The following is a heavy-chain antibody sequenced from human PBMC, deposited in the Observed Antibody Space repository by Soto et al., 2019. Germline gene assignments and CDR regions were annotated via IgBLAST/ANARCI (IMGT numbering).Heavy chain of an antibody. Sequence: SETLSLTCTVSGGSISSGGYYWSWIRQHPGKGLEWIGYIYYSGSTYYNPSLKSRVTISVDTSKNQFSLKRSSVTAADTAVYYCARDYYGRLGHWGQGTLVTVSS. CDR3: ARDYYGRLGH. D-gene: IGHD3-22*01. CDR1: GGSISSGGYY. J-gene: IGHJ4*02. CDR2: IYYSGST. V-gene: IGHV4-31*03.